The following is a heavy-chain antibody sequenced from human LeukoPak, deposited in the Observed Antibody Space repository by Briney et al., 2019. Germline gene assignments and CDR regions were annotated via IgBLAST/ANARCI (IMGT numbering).Heavy chain of an antibody. CDR3: ARDPSSVTLYFFDY. CDR1: GYTFRGNY. D-gene: IGHD4-11*01. J-gene: IGHJ4*02. Sequence: ASVKISCKASGYTFRGNYIHWLRQPPGQGLEWMGWIDANNGDTKSAQKFQGRVTMSRDTSISTAYMALSSLSPDDAAVYYCARDPSSVTLYFFDYWGQGTLVTVSS. CDR2: IDANNGDT. V-gene: IGHV1-2*02.